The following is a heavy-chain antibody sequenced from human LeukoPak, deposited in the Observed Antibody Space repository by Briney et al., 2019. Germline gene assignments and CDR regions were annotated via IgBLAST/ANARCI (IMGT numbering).Heavy chain of an antibody. J-gene: IGHJ3*02. CDR2: ISAYNGNT. D-gene: IGHD1-26*01. CDR3: AIYSGSYQIDAFDI. Sequence: ASVKVSCKASGYTFTSYGISWVRQAPGQGLEWMGWISAYNGNTNYAQKLQGRVTMTEDTSTDTAYMELSSLRSEDTAVYYCAIYSGSYQIDAFDIWGQGTMVTVSS. V-gene: IGHV1-18*01. CDR1: GYTFTSYG.